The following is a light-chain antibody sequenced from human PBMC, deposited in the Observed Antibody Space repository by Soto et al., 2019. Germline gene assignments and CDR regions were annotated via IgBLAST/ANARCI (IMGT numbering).Light chain of an antibody. CDR2: DAS. J-gene: IGKJ4*01. Sequence: IVLTQSPGTLSLSPGERTTLSCRASQSISRYLAWYQQKPGQSPRLLIYDASNRATDIPARFSGSGSGTDFTLTISSLQSEDFAVYYCQQYNNWPLTFGGGTKVDIK. CDR1: QSISRY. V-gene: IGKV3D-15*01. CDR3: QQYNNWPLT.